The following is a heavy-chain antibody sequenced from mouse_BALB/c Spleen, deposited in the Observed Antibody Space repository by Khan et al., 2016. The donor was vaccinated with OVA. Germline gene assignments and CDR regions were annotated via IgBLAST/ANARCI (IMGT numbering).Heavy chain of an antibody. Sequence: QVQLKESGPGLVAPSQSLSITCTVSGFSLTGYGVNWVRQPPGKDLEWLGMIWSDGSTDYNSALKSRLSINKDNSKSQVFLKMNSLQTDDKARYFCARELRLGGFAYWGQGTLVTVST. V-gene: IGHV2-6-7*01. CDR2: IWSDGST. D-gene: IGHD1-2*01. J-gene: IGHJ3*01. CDR3: ARELRLGGFAY. CDR1: GFSLTGYG.